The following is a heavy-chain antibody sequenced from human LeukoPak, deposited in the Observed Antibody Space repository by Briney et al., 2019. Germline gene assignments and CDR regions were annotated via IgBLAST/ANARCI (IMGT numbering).Heavy chain of an antibody. V-gene: IGHV3-15*01. CDR3: IAHFPYFYGFDV. D-gene: IGHD3-3*02. J-gene: IGHJ6*04. CDR1: GFTIGTAW. Sequence: PGGSLRLSCVSSGFTIGTAWMSWVRQAPGKGLEWLGHIKSEGEGATTDYAAPAKGRFAISRDDSKNMIYLQMSNLKIDDTAIYYCIAHFPYFYGFDVWGKGTTVTVSS. CDR2: IKSEGEGATT.